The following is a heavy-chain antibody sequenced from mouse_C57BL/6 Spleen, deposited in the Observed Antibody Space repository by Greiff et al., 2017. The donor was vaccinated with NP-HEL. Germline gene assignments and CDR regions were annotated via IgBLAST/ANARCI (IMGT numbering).Heavy chain of an antibody. Sequence: VQLQQPGAELVMPGASVKLSCKASGYTFTSYWMHWVKQRPGQGLEWIGEIDPSDSYTNYNQKFKGKSTLTVDKSSSTAYMQLSSLTSEDSAVYYCARYGFYDGYFDVWGTGTTVTVSS. D-gene: IGHD2-3*01. CDR2: IDPSDSYT. J-gene: IGHJ1*03. CDR1: GYTFTSYW. CDR3: ARYGFYDGYFDV. V-gene: IGHV1-69*01.